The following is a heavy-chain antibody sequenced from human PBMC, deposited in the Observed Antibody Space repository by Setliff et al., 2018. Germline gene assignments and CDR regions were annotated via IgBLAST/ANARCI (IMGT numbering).Heavy chain of an antibody. D-gene: IGHD2-15*01. CDR3: AISTLSICSGGSCPNAFDV. CDR1: GHIFNSHG. Sequence: GASVKVSCKASGHIFNSHGISWVRQAPGKGLEWVGWISSYNDVTTYAQRFQGRVTLTKDTSTSAAYMELRSLRSDDSAAYYCAISTLSICSGGSCPNAFDVWGQGTMVTVSS. CDR2: ISSYNDVT. V-gene: IGHV1-18*01. J-gene: IGHJ3*01.